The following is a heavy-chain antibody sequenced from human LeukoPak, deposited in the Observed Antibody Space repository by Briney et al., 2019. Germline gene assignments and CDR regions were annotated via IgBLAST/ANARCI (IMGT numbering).Heavy chain of an antibody. CDR1: GGSISSGSYY. V-gene: IGHV4-61*09. CDR2: ISHSGSP. D-gene: IGHD3-9*01. J-gene: IGHJ4*02. CDR3: ARDSIAGYSLSW. Sequence: PSQTLSLTCTVSGGSISSGSYYWSWIRQPAGKGLEWIGEISHSGSPNYNPSLKGRLTISVDTAKNQFSLKLSSVTAADTAVYYCARDSIAGYSLSWWGQGTLVTVSS.